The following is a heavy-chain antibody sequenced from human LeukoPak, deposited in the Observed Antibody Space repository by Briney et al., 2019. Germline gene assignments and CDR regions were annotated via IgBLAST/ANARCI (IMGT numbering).Heavy chain of an antibody. Sequence: PGGSLRLSCAASGFTFSSFNMNWVRRTPGKGLEWISYISSSSSTIYYADSVKGRFTISRDNAKSSLYLQMNSLRDEDTAVYYCARYPSVAATGWGRWFDHWSQGTLVTVSS. J-gene: IGHJ5*02. D-gene: IGHD6-13*01. V-gene: IGHV3-48*02. CDR2: ISSSSSTI. CDR3: ARYPSVAATGWGRWFDH. CDR1: GFTFSSFN.